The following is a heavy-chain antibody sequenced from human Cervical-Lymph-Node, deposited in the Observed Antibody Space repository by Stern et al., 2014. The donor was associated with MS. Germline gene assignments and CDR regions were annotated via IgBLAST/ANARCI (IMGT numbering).Heavy chain of an antibody. CDR3: ARATGIAVRMDV. CDR1: GFTFSSYS. J-gene: IGHJ6*02. Sequence: EVQLVESGGGLVKPGGSLRLSCAASGFTFSSYSMNWVRQAPGKGLEWVSSISSSSSYIYYADSVKGRFTISRDNAKNSLYLQMNSLRAEDTAVYYCARATGIAVRMDVWGQGTTVTVSS. V-gene: IGHV3-21*01. CDR2: ISSSSSYI. D-gene: IGHD6-19*01.